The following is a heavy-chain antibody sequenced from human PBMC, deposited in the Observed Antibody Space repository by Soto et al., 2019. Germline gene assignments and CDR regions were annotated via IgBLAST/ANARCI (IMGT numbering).Heavy chain of an antibody. CDR3: ARHVRTERGMDV. J-gene: IGHJ6*02. CDR2: IYYSGST. Sequence: SAETLSLTCAVSVGSSSSSSYYWFWIRHPPGKGLEWIGSIYYSGSTYYNPSLKSRVTISVDTSKNQFSLKLSSVTAADTAVYYCARHVRTERGMDVWGQGTTVTVSS. D-gene: IGHD1-1*01. V-gene: IGHV4-39*01. CDR1: VGSSSSSSYY.